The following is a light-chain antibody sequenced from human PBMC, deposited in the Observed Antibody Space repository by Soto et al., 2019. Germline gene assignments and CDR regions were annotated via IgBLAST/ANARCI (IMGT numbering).Light chain of an antibody. CDR1: QSISSW. CDR3: QQYNSYPWT. J-gene: IGKJ1*01. CDR2: DSS. V-gene: IGKV1-5*01. Sequence: VDSFTITCLASQSISSWLALYQQKPGKAPKLLIYDSSILESGVPSRFSGSASGTEFTLTISSLHPDDLATYYCQQYNSYPWTFGQGTKVDIK.